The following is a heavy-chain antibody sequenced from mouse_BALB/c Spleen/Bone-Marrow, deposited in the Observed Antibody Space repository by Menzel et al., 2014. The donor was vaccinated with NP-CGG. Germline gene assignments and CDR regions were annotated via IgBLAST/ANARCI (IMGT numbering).Heavy chain of an antibody. CDR3: ARGRTAY. CDR2: VNPNIGGT. Sequence: VQLQQSGPELLKPGASVKISCKPSGCTFXDYTLHWVKQSHGKSLEWIGGVNPNIGGTNYNQKFKGKATLTLDKSSSTAYMELRSLTSEDSAVYYCARGRTAYWGQGTLVTVSA. V-gene: IGHV1-18*01. J-gene: IGHJ3*01. CDR1: GCTFXDYT.